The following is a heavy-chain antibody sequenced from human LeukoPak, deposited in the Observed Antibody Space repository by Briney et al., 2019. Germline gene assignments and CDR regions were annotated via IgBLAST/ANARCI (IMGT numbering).Heavy chain of an antibody. CDR3: TAKASRAYYDSSGSFPELIDY. CDR1: GFTFSSAW. J-gene: IGHJ4*02. D-gene: IGHD3-22*01. Sequence: GGSLRLSCAASGFTFSSAWMSWVRQAPGKGLEWVGRIKSKTYGGTTDYAAPVKGRFTISRDDSKNTLYVQMNSLKIEDTAVYYCTAKASRAYYDSSGSFPELIDYWGQGTLVAVSS. CDR2: IKSKTYGGTT. V-gene: IGHV3-15*01.